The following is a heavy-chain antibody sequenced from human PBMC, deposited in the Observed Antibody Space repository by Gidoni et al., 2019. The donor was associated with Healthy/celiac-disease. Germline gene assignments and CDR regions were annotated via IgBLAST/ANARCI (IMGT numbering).Heavy chain of an antibody. D-gene: IGHD1-26*01. J-gene: IGHJ4*02. Sequence: QVQPVESGGGLVQPGRSLRLSCAASGFTVSSYGMPGVRQAPGKGLEWVAVISYDGSNKYYANSVKGRFNISRDNSKNTLYLQMNSLRGEDTAVYYCAKDNSGSYHWGQGTLVTVAS. CDR3: AKDNSGSYH. CDR2: ISYDGSNK. CDR1: GFTVSSYG. V-gene: IGHV3-30*18.